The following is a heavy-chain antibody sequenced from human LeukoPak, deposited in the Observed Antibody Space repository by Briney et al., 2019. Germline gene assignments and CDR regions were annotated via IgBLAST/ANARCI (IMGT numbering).Heavy chain of an antibody. CDR3: AKEVSGTGDPYFDY. V-gene: IGHV3-23*01. CDR1: GFTFDDYG. J-gene: IGHJ4*02. D-gene: IGHD7-27*01. CDR2: ISGSGGGT. Sequence: PGGSLRLSCAGSGFTFDDYGMSWVRQAPGKGLEWVSAISGSGGGTYYADSVQGRFTISRDNSENTLYLQMNSLRAEDTALYYCAKEVSGTGDPYFDYWGQGTLVTVSS.